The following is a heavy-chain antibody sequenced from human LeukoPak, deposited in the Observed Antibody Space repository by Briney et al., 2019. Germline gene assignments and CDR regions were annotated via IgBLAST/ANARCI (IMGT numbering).Heavy chain of an antibody. CDR1: GYTFTSYG. J-gene: IGHJ4*02. V-gene: IGHV1-18*01. Sequence: ASVKVSCKASGYTFTSYGISWVRQAPGQGLEWMGWISAYNGNTNYAQKLQGRVTMTTDTSTSTAYMELRSLRSDDTAVYYCARDGAIFGVVIEYDYWGQGTLVTVSS. CDR2: ISAYNGNT. D-gene: IGHD3-3*01. CDR3: ARDGAIFGVVIEYDY.